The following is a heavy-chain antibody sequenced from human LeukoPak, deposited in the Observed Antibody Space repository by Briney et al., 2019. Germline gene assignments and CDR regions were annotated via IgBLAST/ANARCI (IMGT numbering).Heavy chain of an antibody. CDR3: ARSYSSSWYTIAFDI. J-gene: IGHJ3*02. V-gene: IGHV1-69*13. Sequence: SVKVSCKASGYTFTSYDINWVRQATGQGLEWMGGIIPIFGTANYAQKFQGRVTITADESTSTAYMELSSLRSEDTAVYYCARSYSSSWYTIAFDIWGQGTIVTVSS. CDR1: GYTFTSYD. CDR2: IIPIFGTA. D-gene: IGHD6-13*01.